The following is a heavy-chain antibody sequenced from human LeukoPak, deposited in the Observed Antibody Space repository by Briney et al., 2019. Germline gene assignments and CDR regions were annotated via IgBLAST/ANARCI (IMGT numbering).Heavy chain of an antibody. J-gene: IGHJ4*02. CDR2: VNTNTGNP. CDR1: GYTFTNYA. D-gene: IGHD3-22*01. CDR3: VTNFDSSGYFGY. Sequence: GASVKVSCKASGYTFTNYAMNWVRQAPGQGLEWMGWVNTNTGNPTYAQGFTGRFVFSSDTSVSTAYLQIGSLKAEDTAVYYCVTNFDSSGYFGYWGQGTLVTVSS. V-gene: IGHV7-4-1*01.